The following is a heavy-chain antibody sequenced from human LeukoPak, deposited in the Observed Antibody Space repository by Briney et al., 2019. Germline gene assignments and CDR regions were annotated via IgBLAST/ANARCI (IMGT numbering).Heavy chain of an antibody. CDR2: ISSSSSYI. J-gene: IGHJ5*02. D-gene: IGHD2-8*01. CDR1: GFTFSSYE. CDR3: ARVVYATGYNWFDP. Sequence: PGGSLRLSCAASGFTFSSYEMKWVRQAPGKGLEWVSSISSSSSYIYYADSVKGRFTISRDNAKNSLYLQMNSLRDEDTAVYYCARVVYATGYNWFDPWGQGTLVTVSS. V-gene: IGHV3-21*01.